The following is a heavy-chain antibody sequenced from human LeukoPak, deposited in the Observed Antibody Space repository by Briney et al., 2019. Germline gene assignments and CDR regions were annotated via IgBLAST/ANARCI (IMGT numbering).Heavy chain of an antibody. J-gene: IGHJ4*02. V-gene: IGHV1-69*04. CDR2: IIPIFGIA. Sequence: VASVKVSCKASGGTFSSYAISWVRQAPGQGLEWMGRIIPIFGIANYAQKFQGRVTITADKSTSTAYMELSSLRSEDTAVYYCARATSSGSYFDDWGQGTLVTVSS. D-gene: IGHD1-26*01. CDR3: ARATSSGSYFDD. CDR1: GGTFSSYA.